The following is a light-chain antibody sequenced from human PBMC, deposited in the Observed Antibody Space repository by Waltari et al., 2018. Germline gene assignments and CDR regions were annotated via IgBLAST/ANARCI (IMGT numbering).Light chain of an antibody. V-gene: IGKV1-5*01. CDR3: QQYNSYSRT. CDR2: DAS. J-gene: IGKJ1*01. CDR1: QSISSW. Sequence: DLQMTQSPSTLSASVGARVTITCRASQSISSWLAWYQQKPGKAPKLLIYDASSLESGVPSRFSGSGSGTEFTLTISSLQPDDFATYYCQQYNSYSRTFGQGTKVEIK.